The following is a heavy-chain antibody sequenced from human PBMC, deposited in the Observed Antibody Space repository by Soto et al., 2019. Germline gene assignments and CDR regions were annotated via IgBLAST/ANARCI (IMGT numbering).Heavy chain of an antibody. CDR3: ARDSGITNDY. Sequence: GSLRLSCAVSGFNVKNNYMNWVRQAPGKGLEWVSVIHNNGGTYYADSVKGRFTISRDNSKNTLYLQMDSLRADDSAVYFCARDSGITNDYWGQGTLVTVSS. CDR2: IHNNGGT. J-gene: IGHJ4*02. D-gene: IGHD6-13*01. V-gene: IGHV3-53*01. CDR1: GFNVKNNY.